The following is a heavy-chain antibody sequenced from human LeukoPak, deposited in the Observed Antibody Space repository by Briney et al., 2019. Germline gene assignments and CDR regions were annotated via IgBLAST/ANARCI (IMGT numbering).Heavy chain of an antibody. Sequence: ASVKVSCKASGYTSTSYDINWVRQATGQGLEWMGWMNPNSGNTGYAQKFQGRVTMTRNTSISTAYMELTSLRSEDTAVYYCARGSGDSESYNRQYRLEVDFAYWGQGTLVTVSS. CDR3: ARGSGDSESYNRQYRLEVDFAY. CDR2: MNPNSGNT. V-gene: IGHV1-8*01. J-gene: IGHJ4*02. CDR1: GYTSTSYD. D-gene: IGHD3-10*01.